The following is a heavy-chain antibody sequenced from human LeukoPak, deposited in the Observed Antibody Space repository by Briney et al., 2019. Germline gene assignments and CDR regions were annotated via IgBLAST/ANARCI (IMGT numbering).Heavy chain of an antibody. CDR3: ARGVAAVDY. Sequence: SETLSLTCTVSGGSISSYYWSWIRQPPGKGLGWIGYIYYSGSTNYNPSLKSRVTISVDTSKNQFSLKLSSVTAADTAVYYCARGVAAVDYWGQGTLVTVSS. D-gene: IGHD6-13*01. J-gene: IGHJ4*02. CDR1: GGSISSYY. V-gene: IGHV4-59*01. CDR2: IYYSGST.